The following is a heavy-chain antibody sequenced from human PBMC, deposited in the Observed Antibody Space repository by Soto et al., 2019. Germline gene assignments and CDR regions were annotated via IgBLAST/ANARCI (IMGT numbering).Heavy chain of an antibody. CDR2: IYYSGST. CDR1: GGSVSSGSYY. CDR3: ARVGFTTTLFDY. V-gene: IGHV4-61*01. J-gene: IGHJ4*02. Sequence: QVQLQESGPGLVKPSETLSLSCTVSGGSVSSGSYYWSWIRQPPGKGLEWIGYIYYSGSTNYNPSHKSRVTIAVDTSKNQFSLKLSSVTAADTAVYYCARVGFTTTLFDYWGQGTLVTVSS. D-gene: IGHD3-3*01.